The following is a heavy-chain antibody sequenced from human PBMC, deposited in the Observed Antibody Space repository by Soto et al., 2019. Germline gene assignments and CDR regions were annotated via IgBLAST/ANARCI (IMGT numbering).Heavy chain of an antibody. CDR3: ARGGYFDSSNYLAY. CDR1: GYTFTSYG. J-gene: IGHJ4*02. CDR2: INPGNGNT. D-gene: IGHD3-22*01. Sequence: SVKGSCKASGYTFTSYGINWGRQAPGRGLEWMGWINPGNGNTKYSQQFQGRVIIDRDTSASTAYVELSSLRSEDTAVYYCARGGYFDSSNYLAYWGLGTLVTVSS. V-gene: IGHV1-3*01.